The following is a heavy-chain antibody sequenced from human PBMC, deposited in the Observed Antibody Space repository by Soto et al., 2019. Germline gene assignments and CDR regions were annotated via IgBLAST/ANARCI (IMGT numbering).Heavy chain of an antibody. CDR3: ARVKSREIDAFDI. V-gene: IGHV3-21*01. CDR1: GFTFSSYS. J-gene: IGHJ3*02. CDR2: ISSSSSYI. Sequence: GGSLRLSCAASGFTFSSYSMNGVGQAPGKGLEWVSSISSSSSYIYYADSVKGRFTISRDNAKNSLYLQMNSLRAEDTAVYYCARVKSREIDAFDIWGQGTMVTVSS.